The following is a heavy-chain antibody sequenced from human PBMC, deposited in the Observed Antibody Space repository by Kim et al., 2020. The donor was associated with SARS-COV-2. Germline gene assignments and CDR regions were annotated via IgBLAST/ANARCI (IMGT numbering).Heavy chain of an antibody. V-gene: IGHV1-69*13. CDR1: GGTFSSYA. Sequence: SVKVSCKASGGTFSSYAISWVRQAPGQGLEWMGGIIPIFGTANYAQKFQGRVTITADESTSTAYMELSSLRSEDTAVYYCARDQNSAAALNYYYYGMDVWGQGTTVTVSS. CDR2: IIPIFGTA. CDR3: ARDQNSAAALNYYYYGMDV. D-gene: IGHD6-13*01. J-gene: IGHJ6*02.